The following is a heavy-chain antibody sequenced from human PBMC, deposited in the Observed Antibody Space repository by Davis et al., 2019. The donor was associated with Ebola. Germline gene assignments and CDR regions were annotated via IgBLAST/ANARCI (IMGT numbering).Heavy chain of an antibody. D-gene: IGHD3-3*01. CDR1: GFTFTSSA. Sequence: SAKVSCKASGFTFTSSAVQWVRQARGQRLEWIGWIVVGSGNTNYAQKFQERVTITRDMSTSTAYMGLSSLRTADTAVYYCAALRFLEWNTRNWFDPWGQGTLVTVSS. CDR3: AALRFLEWNTRNWFDP. J-gene: IGHJ5*02. CDR2: IVVGSGNT. V-gene: IGHV1-58*01.